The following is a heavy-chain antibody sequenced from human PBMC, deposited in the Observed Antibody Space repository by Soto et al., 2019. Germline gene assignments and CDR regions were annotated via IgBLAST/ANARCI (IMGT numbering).Heavy chain of an antibody. CDR2: IYYSGST. CDR1: GGSISSSSYY. D-gene: IGHD3-10*01. J-gene: IGHJ3*02. CDR3: ARVWGGAFDI. Sequence: PSETLSLTCTVSGGSISSSSYYWGWIRQPPGKGLEWIGSIYYSGSTYYNPSLKSRVTISVDTSKDQFSLKLSSVTAADTAVYYCARVWGGAFDIWGQGTMDTVTS. V-gene: IGHV4-39*07.